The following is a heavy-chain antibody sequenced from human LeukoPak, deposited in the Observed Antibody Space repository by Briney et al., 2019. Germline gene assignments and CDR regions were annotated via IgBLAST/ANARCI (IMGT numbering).Heavy chain of an antibody. V-gene: IGHV3-48*03. CDR2: ISTSGSTV. CDR1: GFTFSSYE. J-gene: IGHJ4*02. Sequence: GGSLRLSCAASGFTFSSYEMNWVRQAPGKGLEWVSYISTSGSTVYYADSVKCRFTISRDNAKNSLYLQMNSLRAEDLAVYYCARDRVAAKYFDSWGQGTLVTVSS. CDR3: ARDRVAAKYFDS. D-gene: IGHD5-18*01.